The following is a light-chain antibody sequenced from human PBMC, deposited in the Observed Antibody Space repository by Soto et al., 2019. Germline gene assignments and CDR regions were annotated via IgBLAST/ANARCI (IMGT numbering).Light chain of an antibody. Sequence: SYELTQPPSVSVVPGQTATISCGGNNIGRKGVHWDQPKPRHAPVLVVYEDSDRPSGPPERFSGSNSENTATLTISRVEAGDEDDYYCQVWDSSDAHVVFGGGTKLTVL. V-gene: IGLV3-21*02. CDR2: EDS. J-gene: IGLJ2*01. CDR3: QVWDSSDAHVV. CDR1: NIGRKG.